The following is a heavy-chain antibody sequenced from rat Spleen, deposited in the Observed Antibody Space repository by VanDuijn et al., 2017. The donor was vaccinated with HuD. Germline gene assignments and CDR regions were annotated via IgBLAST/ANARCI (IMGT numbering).Heavy chain of an antibody. J-gene: IGHJ2*01. CDR1: AYSITSSYR. V-gene: IGHV3-3*01. CDR3: AGGGY. CDR2: INSAGST. Sequence: EVQLQESGPGLVKPSQSLSLTCSVTAYSITSSYRWNWIRKFPGNKLEWMGYINSAGSTKYNPSLKSRISITRDTSKNQFFLQVKSVTTEDTTTYYCAGGGYWGQGVMVTVSS.